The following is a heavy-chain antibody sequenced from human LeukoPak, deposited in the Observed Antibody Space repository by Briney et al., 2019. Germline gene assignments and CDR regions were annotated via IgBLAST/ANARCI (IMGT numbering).Heavy chain of an antibody. Sequence: NPSETLSLTCTVSGGSISSYYWSWIRQPPGKGLEWIGYIYYSGSTNYNPSPKSRVTISVDTSKNQFSLKLSSVTAADTAVYYCARATSGIAAAGQLYFDYWGQGTLVTVSS. J-gene: IGHJ4*02. CDR3: ARATSGIAAAGQLYFDY. CDR2: IYYSGST. CDR1: GGSISSYY. V-gene: IGHV4-59*01. D-gene: IGHD6-13*01.